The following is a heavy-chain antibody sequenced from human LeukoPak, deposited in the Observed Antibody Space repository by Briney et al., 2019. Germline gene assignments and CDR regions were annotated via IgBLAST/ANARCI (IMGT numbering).Heavy chain of an antibody. CDR2: ISAYNGNT. J-gene: IGHJ4*02. V-gene: IGHV1-18*01. Sequence: ASVKVSCKASGYTFTSYGISWVRQAPGQGLEWMGWISAYNGNTNYAQKLQGRATMTTDTSTSTAYMELRSLRSDDTAVYYCASHTYYYDSSGYSLYYFDYWGQGTLVTVSS. CDR3: ASHTYYYDSSGYSLYYFDY. CDR1: GYTFTSYG. D-gene: IGHD3-22*01.